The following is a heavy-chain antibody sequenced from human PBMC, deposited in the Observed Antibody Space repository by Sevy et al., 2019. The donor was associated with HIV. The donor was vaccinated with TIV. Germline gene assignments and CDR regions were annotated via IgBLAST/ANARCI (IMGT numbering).Heavy chain of an antibody. D-gene: IGHD3-22*01. CDR3: GKGGGGHYDPDEIGYYFYYYNMDV. CDR2: ISGSGTRT. V-gene: IGHV3-23*01. J-gene: IGHJ6*03. CDR1: GFSFDSYG. Sequence: GGSLRLSCAVSGFSFDSYGMTWVRQAPGKGLEWVSGISGSGTRTYYADSVKGRFSISRDNSKNRLYLQINSLRSEDTAIYSCGKGGGGHYDPDEIGYYFYYYNMDVWGKGTTVTVSS.